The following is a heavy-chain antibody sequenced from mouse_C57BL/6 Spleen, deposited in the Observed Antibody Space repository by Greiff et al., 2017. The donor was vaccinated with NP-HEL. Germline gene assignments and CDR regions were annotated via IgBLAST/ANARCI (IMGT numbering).Heavy chain of an antibody. CDR3: ARREGGPFDY. CDR2: IDPSDSYT. Sequence: QVQLQQPGAELVKPGASVKLSCKASGYTFTSYWMQWVKQRPGQGLEWIGEIDPSDSYTNYNQKFKGKATLTVETSSSTAYMQLSSLTSEDSAVYYCARREGGPFDYWGQGTTLTVSS. V-gene: IGHV1-50*01. J-gene: IGHJ2*01. CDR1: GYTFTSYW.